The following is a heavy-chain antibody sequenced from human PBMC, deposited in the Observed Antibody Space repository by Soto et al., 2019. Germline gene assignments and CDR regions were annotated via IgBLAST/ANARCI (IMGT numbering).Heavy chain of an antibody. J-gene: IGHJ3*02. D-gene: IGHD6-13*01. CDR3: ARTGYGINDAFDI. V-gene: IGHV3-21*01. Sequence: GGSLRLSCAASGFTFSSYSMNWVRQAPGKGLEWVSSISSSSSYIYYADSVKGRFTISRDNAKNSLYLQMNSLRAEDTAVYYCARTGYGINDAFDIWGQGTMVTVSS. CDR2: ISSSSSYI. CDR1: GFTFSSYS.